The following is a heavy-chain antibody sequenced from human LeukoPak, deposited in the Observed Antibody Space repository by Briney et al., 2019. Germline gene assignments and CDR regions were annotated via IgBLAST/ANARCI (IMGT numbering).Heavy chain of an antibody. CDR1: GFTFSSYS. CDR2: IKEDGSEK. CDR3: ARFARSPDC. V-gene: IGHV3-7*01. J-gene: IGHJ4*02. Sequence: GGSLRLSCAASGFTFSSYSMNWVRQAPGEGLEWVANIKEDGSEKNYVDSVKGRFTISRDNAKNSLYLQMNSLRAEDTAVYYCARFARSPDCWGQGTLVTVSS. D-gene: IGHD3-10*01.